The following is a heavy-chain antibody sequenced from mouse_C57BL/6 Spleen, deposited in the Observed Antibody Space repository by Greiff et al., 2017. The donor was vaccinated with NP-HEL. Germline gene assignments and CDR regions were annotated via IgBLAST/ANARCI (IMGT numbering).Heavy chain of an antibody. CDR3: ARYHSNPYYAMDY. Sequence: DVKLVESGGGLVQPGGSLSLSCAASGFTFTDYYMSWVRQPPGKALEWLGFIRNKANGYTTEYSASVKGRFTISRDNSQSILYLQMNALRAEDSATYYCARYHSNPYYAMDYWGQGTSVTVSS. D-gene: IGHD2-5*01. V-gene: IGHV7-3*01. CDR1: GFTFTDYY. J-gene: IGHJ4*01. CDR2: IRNKANGYTT.